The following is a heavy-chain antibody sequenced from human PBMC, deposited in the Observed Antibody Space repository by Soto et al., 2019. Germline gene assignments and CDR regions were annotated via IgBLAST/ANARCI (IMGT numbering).Heavy chain of an antibody. CDR3: ARRAPSASSGGMDV. J-gene: IGHJ6*01. CDR1: GYTFTGYY. Sequence: ASVKVSCKASGYTFTGYYMHWVRQAPGQGLEWMGWINPNSGGTNYAQKFQGRVTMTRDTSISTAYMELSRLRSDDTAVYYCARRAPSASSGGMDVWGQGTTVTV. D-gene: IGHD3-10*01. CDR2: INPNSGGT. V-gene: IGHV1-2*02.